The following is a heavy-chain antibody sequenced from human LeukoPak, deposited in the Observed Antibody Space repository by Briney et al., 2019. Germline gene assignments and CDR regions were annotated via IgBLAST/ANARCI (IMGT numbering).Heavy chain of an antibody. Sequence: PSETLSLTCAVYGGSFRGYYWSWIRQPPGKGLEWIGEINHSGSTNYNPSLKSRVTISVDTSKNQFSLKLSSVTAADTAVYYCARALGYCSSTSCYGLSYRNWFDPWGQGTLVTVSS. CDR3: ARALGYCSSTSCYGLSYRNWFDP. D-gene: IGHD2-2*01. J-gene: IGHJ5*02. V-gene: IGHV4-34*01. CDR2: INHSGST. CDR1: GGSFRGYY.